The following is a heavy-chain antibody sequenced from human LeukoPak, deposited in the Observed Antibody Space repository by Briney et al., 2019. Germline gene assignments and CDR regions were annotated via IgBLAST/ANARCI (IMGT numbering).Heavy chain of an antibody. D-gene: IGHD4-17*01. CDR1: GGSISSYY. V-gene: IGHV4-4*07. CDR3: AQYGDYPLLWDV. J-gene: IGHJ6*02. Sequence: SETLPLTCTVSGGSISSYYWSWIRQPAGKGLEWIGRIYTSGSTNYNPSLKSRVTMSVDTSKNQFSLKLSSVTAADTAVYYCAQYGDYPLLWDVWGQGTTVTVSS. CDR2: IYTSGST.